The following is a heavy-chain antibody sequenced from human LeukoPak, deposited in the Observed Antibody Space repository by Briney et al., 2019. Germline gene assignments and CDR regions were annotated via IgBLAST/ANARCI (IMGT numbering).Heavy chain of an antibody. J-gene: IGHJ4*02. CDR2: IKQDGSEK. CDR3: ARDLGLYGSGSFIDY. V-gene: IGHV3-7*01. D-gene: IGHD3-10*01. Sequence: GGSLRLSCAASGFTFSSYWMSWVRQAPGKGLEWVANIKQDGSEKYYVDSVKGRFTISRDNAKNSLYLQMNSLRAEDTAVYYCARDLGLYGSGSFIDYWGQGTLVTVSS. CDR1: GFTFSSYW.